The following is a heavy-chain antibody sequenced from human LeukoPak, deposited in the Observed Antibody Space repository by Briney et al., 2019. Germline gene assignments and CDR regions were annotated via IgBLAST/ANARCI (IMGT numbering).Heavy chain of an antibody. D-gene: IGHD3-10*01. V-gene: IGHV1-2*02. CDR2: INPNSGGT. Sequence: GASVKVSCKASGYTFTGYYMHWVRQAPGQGLEWMGWINPNSGGTNYAQKFQGRVTMTRDTSISTAYMELSRLRSDDTAVYYCARDAKLLWFGELLWGAFDIWGQGTMVTVSS. CDR3: ARDAKLLWFGELLWGAFDI. J-gene: IGHJ3*02. CDR1: GYTFTGYY.